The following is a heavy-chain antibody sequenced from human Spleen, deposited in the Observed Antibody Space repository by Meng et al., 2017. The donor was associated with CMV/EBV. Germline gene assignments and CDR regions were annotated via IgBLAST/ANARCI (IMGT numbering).Heavy chain of an antibody. D-gene: IGHD3-16*02. CDR3: VIRYVWGSYR. CDR2: INSDGSST. CDR1: GFSFSDYY. V-gene: IGHV3-74*01. Sequence: GGSLRLSCAASGFSFSDYYMSWVRQAPGKGLVWVSRINSDGSSTSYADSVKGRFTISRDNAKNTLYLQMNSLRAEDTAVYYCVIRYVWGSYRWGQGTLVTVSS. J-gene: IGHJ4*02.